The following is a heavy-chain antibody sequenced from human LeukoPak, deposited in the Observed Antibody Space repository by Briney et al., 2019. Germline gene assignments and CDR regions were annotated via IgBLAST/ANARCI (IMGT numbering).Heavy chain of an antibody. J-gene: IGHJ4*02. V-gene: IGHV3-21*01. CDR2: ICSSSSYI. Sequence: GGSLRLSCAASGFTFSSYSMHWVRQAPGKGLEWVSYICSSSSYIYYADSVKGRFTISRDNAQTSLYLQMNSLRAEDTAVYYCARTYYYDSSGYYPASYYVDYWGQGALVTVSS. CDR1: GFTFSSYS. CDR3: ARTYYYDSSGYYPASYYVDY. D-gene: IGHD3-22*01.